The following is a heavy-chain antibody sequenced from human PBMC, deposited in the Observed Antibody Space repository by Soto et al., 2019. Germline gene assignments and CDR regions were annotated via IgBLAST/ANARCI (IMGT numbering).Heavy chain of an antibody. J-gene: IGHJ4*02. D-gene: IGHD3-22*01. Sequence: LSLTCAVCCGSISSYYGSWIRQPPGKGLEWIGYIYYSGSTNYNPSLKGRVTISVDTSKNQFSLKLSSVTAADTAVYYCARGERKRYDSSGYSHFDYWGQGTLVTVSS. CDR2: IYYSGST. V-gene: IGHV4-59*01. CDR1: CGSISSYY. CDR3: ARGERKRYDSSGYSHFDY.